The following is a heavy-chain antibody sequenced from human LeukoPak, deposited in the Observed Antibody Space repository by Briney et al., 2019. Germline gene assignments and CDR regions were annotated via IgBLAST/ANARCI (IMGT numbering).Heavy chain of an antibody. J-gene: IGHJ4*02. Sequence: PGGSLRLSCAASGFTFDDYAMHWVRPAPGKGLEWVSLISGDGGSTHYADSVKGRFTISRDNSKNSLYLQMNSLRTEDTALYYCAKEYSSSWGFDYWGQGTLVTVSS. CDR2: ISGDGGST. CDR3: AKEYSSSWGFDY. V-gene: IGHV3-43*02. CDR1: GFTFDDYA. D-gene: IGHD6-13*01.